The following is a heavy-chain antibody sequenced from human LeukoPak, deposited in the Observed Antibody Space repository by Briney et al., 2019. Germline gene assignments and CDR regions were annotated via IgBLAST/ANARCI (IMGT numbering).Heavy chain of an antibody. V-gene: IGHV3-48*03. Sequence: GGSLRLSCAASGFTFSSYEMNWVRQAPGKGLEWVSYISSSDNSIYYTDSVKGRFTISRDNAKNSLYLQMNSLRAEDTAVYYCAKDHGTNVYDPFDYWGQGTLVTVSS. J-gene: IGHJ4*02. D-gene: IGHD2-8*01. CDR1: GFTFSSYE. CDR2: ISSSDNSI. CDR3: AKDHGTNVYDPFDY.